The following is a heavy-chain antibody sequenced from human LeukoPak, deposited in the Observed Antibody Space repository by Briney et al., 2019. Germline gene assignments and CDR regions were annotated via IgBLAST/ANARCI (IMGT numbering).Heavy chain of an antibody. CDR2: ISYDGSNE. CDR1: GFTFSSYV. D-gene: IGHD5-18*01. Sequence: PGRSLRLSCAASGFTFSSYVMHWVRQAPGKGLEWVAIISYDGSNEYYADSVKGRFTISRDNAKNSLYLQMNSLRAEDTAVYYCATIVVYSYDPCYFDYWGQGTLVTVSS. V-gene: IGHV3-30*04. CDR3: ATIVVYSYDPCYFDY. J-gene: IGHJ4*02.